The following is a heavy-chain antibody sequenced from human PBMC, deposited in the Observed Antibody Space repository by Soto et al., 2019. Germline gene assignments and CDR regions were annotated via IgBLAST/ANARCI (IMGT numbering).Heavy chain of an antibody. CDR2: IWYDGSNK. J-gene: IGHJ3*02. CDR1: GFTFSREC. Sequence: GGSPRLSCAAPGFTFSRECMHWVRQATGKGLEWVAVIWYDGSNKYYADSVKGRFTISRDNSKNTLYLQMNSMRAEDTAVYYWTTDGGYSISTGCHFAFDIWSQGPMVTVSS. CDR3: TTDGGYSISTGCHFAFDI. V-gene: IGHV3-33*01. D-gene: IGHD2-2*01.